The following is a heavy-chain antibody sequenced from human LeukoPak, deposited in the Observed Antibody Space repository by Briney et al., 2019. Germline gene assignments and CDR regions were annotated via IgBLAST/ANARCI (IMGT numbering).Heavy chain of an antibody. CDR3: ARGDGSSGTPYFDY. CDR1: GYTFTGYY. CDR2: IIPIFGTA. D-gene: IGHD3-10*01. Sequence: ASVKVSCKASGYTFTGYYMHWVRQAPGQGLEWMGGIIPIFGTANYAQKFQGRVTITTDESTSTAYMELSSLRSEDTAVYYCARGDGSSGTPYFDYWGQGTLVTVSS. V-gene: IGHV1-69*05. J-gene: IGHJ4*02.